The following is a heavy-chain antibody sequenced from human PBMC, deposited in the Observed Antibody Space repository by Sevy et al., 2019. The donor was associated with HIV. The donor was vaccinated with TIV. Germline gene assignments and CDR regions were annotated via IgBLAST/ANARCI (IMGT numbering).Heavy chain of an antibody. V-gene: IGHV4-34*01. CDR1: GGSFSGYY. CDR3: ARRVSSLGYYYYYGMDV. Sequence: SETLSLTCAVYGGSFSGYYWSWIRQPPGKGLEWIGEINHSGSTNYNPSLKSRVTISVDTAKNQFSLKLSSVTAADTARYECARRVSSLGYYYYYGMDVWGQGTTVTVSS. CDR2: INHSGST. D-gene: IGHD6-6*01. J-gene: IGHJ6*02.